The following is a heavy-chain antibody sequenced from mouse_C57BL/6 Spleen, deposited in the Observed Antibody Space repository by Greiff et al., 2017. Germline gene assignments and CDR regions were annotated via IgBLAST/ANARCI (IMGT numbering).Heavy chain of an antibody. D-gene: IGHD2-3*01. CDR1: GFSLTSYG. J-gene: IGHJ4*01. CDR3: GRQGGWNYSMDY. Sequence: QVQLKQSGPGLVAPSQSLSITCTVSGFSLTSYGVNWVRQPPGKGLEWLGVIWSDGSTTYNSALKSRLSISKDNSKCQVFLKLHSLQPDDKAVDYCGRQGGWNYSMDYWGQGTSLTVSS. V-gene: IGHV2-6-1*01. CDR2: IWSDGST.